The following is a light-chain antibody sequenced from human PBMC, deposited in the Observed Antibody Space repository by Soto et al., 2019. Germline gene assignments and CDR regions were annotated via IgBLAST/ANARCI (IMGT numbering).Light chain of an antibody. CDR1: NSDVGAYDQ. J-gene: IGLJ2*01. Sequence: QSALTQPHSVSGSPGQSVAISCTGTNSDVGAYDQVSWYQQHPGKAPKLIIYDVTKRTSGVSGRFSGSKSGNTASLTISGLQGDDEADYYCSSSAGPYSFVVFGGGTKVTVL. V-gene: IGLV2-11*01. CDR2: DVT. CDR3: SSSAGPYSFVV.